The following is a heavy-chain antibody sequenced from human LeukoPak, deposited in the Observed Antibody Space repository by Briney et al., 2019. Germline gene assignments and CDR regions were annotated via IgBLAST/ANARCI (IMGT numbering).Heavy chain of an antibody. CDR2: INPSGGST. J-gene: IGHJ4*02. Sequence: ASVKVSCKASGYTFTNYYIHWVRQAPGQGLECMGIINPSGGSTSYAQKFQGRVTMTRDMSTSTVYMELSSLRSEDTAVYYCARRGARGYSGYSAFWSQGTLVTVSS. CDR1: GYTFTNYY. V-gene: IGHV1-46*01. D-gene: IGHD5-12*01. CDR3: ARRGARGYSGYSAF.